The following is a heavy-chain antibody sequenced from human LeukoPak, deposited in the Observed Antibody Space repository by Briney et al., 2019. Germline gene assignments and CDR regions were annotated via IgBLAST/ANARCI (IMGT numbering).Heavy chain of an antibody. V-gene: IGHV3-74*01. CDR3: AGGIAGATVGY. D-gene: IGHD6-13*01. J-gene: IGHJ4*02. Sequence: GGSLRLSCAASGFIFSSYWMHWVRQAPGKGLVWVTRINSDGSNTNYADSVKGRFTISRDNAKNTLDLQMNSLRAEDTALYYCAGGIAGATVGYWGQGTLVTVSS. CDR1: GFIFSSYW. CDR2: INSDGSNT.